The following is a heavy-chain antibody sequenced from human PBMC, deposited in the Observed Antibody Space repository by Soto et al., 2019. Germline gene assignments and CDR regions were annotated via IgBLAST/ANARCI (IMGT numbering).Heavy chain of an antibody. CDR3: ARAPYSSSSFFFDF. CDR1: GYTFTAYF. J-gene: IGHJ4*02. V-gene: IGHV1-46*01. D-gene: IGHD6-6*01. CDR2: INPRGGSI. Sequence: ASVKVSCKASGYTFTAYFMHWVRQAPGQGLEWMGIINPRGGSINYAQRFQGRIAMTWDTSTSTVYMKLSRLRSDDTAVYYCARAPYSSSSFFFDFWGQGTPVTVSS.